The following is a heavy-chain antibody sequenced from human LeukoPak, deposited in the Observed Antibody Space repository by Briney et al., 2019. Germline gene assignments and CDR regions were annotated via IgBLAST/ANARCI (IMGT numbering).Heavy chain of an antibody. CDR3: TFRRYIAVVVTATAIFDY. V-gene: IGHV3-23*01. CDR1: GFTFSSYA. J-gene: IGHJ4*02. CDR2: ISGSGGNT. D-gene: IGHD2-15*01. Sequence: QPGGSLRLSCAASGFTFSSYAMSWVRQAPGKGLEWVSGISGSGGNTYYADSVKGRFTISRDNSKDTLFLQMNSLRAEDTAVYYCTFRRYIAVVVTATAIFDYWGQGTLVTVSS.